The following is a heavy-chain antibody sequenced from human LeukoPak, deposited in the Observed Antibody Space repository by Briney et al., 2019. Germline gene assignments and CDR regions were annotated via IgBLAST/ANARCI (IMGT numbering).Heavy chain of an antibody. V-gene: IGHV3-23*01. J-gene: IGHJ4*02. CDR3: AKFGSITIFGVVKAPDY. Sequence: PGGSLRLSCAASGFTFSSCAMSWVRQAPGKGLEWVSAISGSGGSTYYADSVKGRFTISRDNSKNTLYLQMNSLRAEDTAVYYCAKFGSITIFGVVKAPDYWGQGTLVTVSS. CDR1: GFTFSSCA. CDR2: ISGSGGST. D-gene: IGHD3-3*01.